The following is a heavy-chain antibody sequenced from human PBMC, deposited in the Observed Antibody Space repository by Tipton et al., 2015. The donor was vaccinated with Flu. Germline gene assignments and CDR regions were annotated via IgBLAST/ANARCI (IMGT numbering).Heavy chain of an antibody. CDR3: AREDFWSGYYRYYFDY. D-gene: IGHD3-3*01. CDR2: IYYSGST. V-gene: IGHV4-59*08. Sequence: TLSLTCTVSGGSISSYYWSWIRQPSGKGLEWIGYIYYSGSTNYNPSLKSRVTISVDTSKNQFSLKLSSVTAADTAVYYCAREDFWSGYYRYYFDYWGQGTLVTVSS. J-gene: IGHJ4*02. CDR1: GGSISSYY.